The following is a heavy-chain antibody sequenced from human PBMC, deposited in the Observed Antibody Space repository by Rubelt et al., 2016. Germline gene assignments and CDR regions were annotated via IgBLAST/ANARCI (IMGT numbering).Heavy chain of an antibody. V-gene: IGHV1-8*01. D-gene: IGHD4-17*01. J-gene: IGHJ6*02. CDR3: ARAIMTTVSYGMDV. Sequence: QVQLVQSGAEVKRPGASVKVSCKASGYTFTSYDINWVRQATGQGLEWMGWMNPNSGNTGYAQKFQGRVTMNRNSSTSTAYRELSSLTSEETAVYYCARAIMTTVSYGMDVWGQGTTVTVSS. CDR1: GYTFTSYD. CDR2: MNPNSGNT.